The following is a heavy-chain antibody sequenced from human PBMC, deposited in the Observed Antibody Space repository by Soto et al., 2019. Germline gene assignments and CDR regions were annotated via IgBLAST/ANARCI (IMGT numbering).Heavy chain of an antibody. V-gene: IGHV3-23*01. D-gene: IGHD6-19*01. J-gene: IGHJ4*02. CDR1: GFTFSSYA. Sequence: EVQLLESGGGLVQPGGSLRLSCAASGFTFSSYAMSWVRQAPGKGLEWVSAISGSGGSTYYADSVKGRFTIPRDNSKNRLYLQMNSLRAEDTAVYYCAKRASGWYGEFDYWGQGTLVTVSS. CDR2: ISGSGGST. CDR3: AKRASGWYGEFDY.